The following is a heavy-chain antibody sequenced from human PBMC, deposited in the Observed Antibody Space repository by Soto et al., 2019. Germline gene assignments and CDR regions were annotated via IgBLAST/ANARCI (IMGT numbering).Heavy chain of an antibody. D-gene: IGHD6-19*01. V-gene: IGHV4-59*01. J-gene: IGHJ4*02. Sequence: LSLTCSVSGGSNSGSYWSWIRQSPGKGLEWLGYVYYTGSTNYSPSLRSRVSISVDTSKNEFSLRLSSVTAADTAVYFCARSVAVPGAHIDYWGQGTQVTVSS. CDR3: ARSVAVPGAHIDY. CDR1: GGSNSGSY. CDR2: VYYTGST.